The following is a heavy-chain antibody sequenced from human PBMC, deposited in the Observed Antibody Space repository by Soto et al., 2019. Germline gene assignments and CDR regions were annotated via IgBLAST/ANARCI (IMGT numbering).Heavy chain of an antibody. J-gene: IGHJ5*02. Sequence: EVQLLESGGRLDRPGGPLGPPCEPPGFPFSGNTWIWSGQAPGKGLEWVAGIIGSGDITYVADSVKGRFSISRDNSDNTLFLQMNGLRVDDTAIYYCARGATPDAWGQGSLVTVSS. CDR1: GFPFSGNT. CDR3: ARGATPDA. CDR2: IIGSGDIT. V-gene: IGHV3-23*01.